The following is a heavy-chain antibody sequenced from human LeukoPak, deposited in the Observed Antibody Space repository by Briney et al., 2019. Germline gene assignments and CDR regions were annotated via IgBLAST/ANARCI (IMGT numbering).Heavy chain of an antibody. CDR2: IDPNSGGT. Sequence: GASVTVSCKASGYTFTGYYIHWVRQAPGQGLEWMGRIDPNSGGTIYAQKFQGRVTMTRDTSITTAYMELSRLRSDDTAVYYCARDAAVAADYWGQGTLVTVSS. V-gene: IGHV1-2*06. D-gene: IGHD6-19*01. CDR1: GYTFTGYY. CDR3: ARDAAVAADY. J-gene: IGHJ4*02.